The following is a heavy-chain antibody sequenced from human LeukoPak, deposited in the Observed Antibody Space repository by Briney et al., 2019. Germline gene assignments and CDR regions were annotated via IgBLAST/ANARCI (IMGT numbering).Heavy chain of an antibody. Sequence: SETLSLTCAVSGDSVSSSNYYWSWIRQPPGKGLEWIGEINHSGSTNYNPSLKSRVTISVDTSKNQFSLKLSSVTAADTAVYYCARRGRRLNWFDPWGQGTLVTVSS. CDR3: ARRGRRLNWFDP. CDR1: GDSVSSSNYY. J-gene: IGHJ5*02. D-gene: IGHD1-1*01. CDR2: INHSGST. V-gene: IGHV4-39*07.